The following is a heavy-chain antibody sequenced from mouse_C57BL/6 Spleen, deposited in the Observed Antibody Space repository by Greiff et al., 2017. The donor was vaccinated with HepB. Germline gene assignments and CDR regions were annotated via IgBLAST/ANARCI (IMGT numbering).Heavy chain of an antibody. CDR1: GFTFSSYG. CDR3: AREGNPYYYAMDY. CDR2: ISSGGSYT. J-gene: IGHJ4*01. V-gene: IGHV5-6*01. Sequence: EVMLVESGGDLVKPGGSLKLSCAASGFTFSSYGMSWVRQTPDKRLEWVATISSGGSYTYYPDSVKGRFTISRDNAKNTLYLQMSSLKSEDTAMYYCAREGNPYYYAMDYWGQGTSVTVSS. D-gene: IGHD2-1*01.